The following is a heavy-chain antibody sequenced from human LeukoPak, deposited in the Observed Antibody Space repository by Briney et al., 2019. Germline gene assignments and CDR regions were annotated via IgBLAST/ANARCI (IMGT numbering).Heavy chain of an antibody. Sequence: TGGSLRLSCALSGRPFSSSIMHWVRQAPGKGLEWVAGMSFDGSQYYVESVKGRFTISRDNSGNTVYLHMTSLRPEDTAVYFCAREGHTSGFCGAFDIWGQGTTVTISS. J-gene: IGHJ3*02. CDR3: AREGHTSGFCGAFDI. V-gene: IGHV3-30*03. CDR2: MSFDGSQ. CDR1: GRPFSSSI. D-gene: IGHD5-12*01.